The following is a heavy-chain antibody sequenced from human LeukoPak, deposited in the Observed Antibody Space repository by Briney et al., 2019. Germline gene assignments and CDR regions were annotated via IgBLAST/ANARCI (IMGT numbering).Heavy chain of an antibody. J-gene: IGHJ4*02. CDR1: GGSVRNRSYY. V-gene: IGHV4-39*01. CDR2: VYYSGST. D-gene: IGHD4-17*01. Sequence: SETLSLTCTVSGGSVRNRSYYWGWIRQPPGEGLEWIGTVYYSGSTYYNPSLQSRVTMSVDTSKNQFSLKLTSVTAADTALYYCARTSGDYVSNYFDSWGQGILVTVSS. CDR3: ARTSGDYVSNYFDS.